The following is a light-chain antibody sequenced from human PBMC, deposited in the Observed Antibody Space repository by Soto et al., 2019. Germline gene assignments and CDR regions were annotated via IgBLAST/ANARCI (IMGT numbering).Light chain of an antibody. CDR3: QQYNSYPIT. CDR1: QSISSW. J-gene: IGKJ5*01. V-gene: IGKV1-5*03. Sequence: DIQMTQSPSTLSASVGDRVTITCRASQSISSWLAWYQQKPGKAPKLLIYKASSLESGVPSRFSGSGSGTEFTLTISSLQPYDFATYYCQQYNSYPITFGQGTRLEI. CDR2: KAS.